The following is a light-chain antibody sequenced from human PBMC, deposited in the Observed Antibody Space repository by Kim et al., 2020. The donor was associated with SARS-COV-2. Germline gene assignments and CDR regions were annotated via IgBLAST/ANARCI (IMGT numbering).Light chain of an antibody. Sequence: ASVGGRVAVPCRASQSISGWLAWYQQRPGKPPNLLIYKASTLQSGVPSRFSGTRSGTEFTLTISSLQPDDFATYYCHHYTSYSEAFGQGTKVDIK. CDR3: HHYTSYSEA. CDR1: QSISGW. CDR2: KAS. V-gene: IGKV1-5*03. J-gene: IGKJ1*01.